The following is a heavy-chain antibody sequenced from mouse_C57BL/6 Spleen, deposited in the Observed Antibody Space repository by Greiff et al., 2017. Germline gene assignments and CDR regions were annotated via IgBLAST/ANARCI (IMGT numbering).Heavy chain of an antibody. Sequence: VHVKQSGPELVKPGASVKISCKASGYSFTDYNMNWVKQSNGKSLEWIGVINPNYGTTSYNQKFKGKATLTVDQSSSTAYMQLNSLTSEDSAVYYCARDYGQSPYAMDYWGQGTSVTVSS. CDR1: GYSFTDYN. J-gene: IGHJ4*01. CDR3: ARDYGQSPYAMDY. V-gene: IGHV1-39*01. CDR2: INPNYGTT. D-gene: IGHD1-1*01.